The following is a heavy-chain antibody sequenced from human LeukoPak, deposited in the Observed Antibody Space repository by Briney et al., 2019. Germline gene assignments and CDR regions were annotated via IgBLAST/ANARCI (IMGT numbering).Heavy chain of an antibody. CDR3: AKVSVAGIILGY. CDR1: GFTFSSYA. J-gene: IGHJ4*02. Sequence: GGSLKLSCAASGFTFSSYAMSCVRQAPGKGLEWVSAISGSGGSTYYADSVKGRFTISRDNSKNTLYLQMNSLRAEDTAVYYCAKVSVAGIILGYWGQGTLVTVSS. D-gene: IGHD6-19*01. V-gene: IGHV3-23*01. CDR2: ISGSGGST.